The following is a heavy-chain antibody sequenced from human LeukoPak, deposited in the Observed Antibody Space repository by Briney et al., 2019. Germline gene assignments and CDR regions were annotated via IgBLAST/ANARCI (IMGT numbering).Heavy chain of an antibody. D-gene: IGHD3-16*01. CDR3: ARGGGLDV. Sequence: PGGSLRLSCAVSGYTFSDHYIDWVRQAPGKGLEWVASINHNGNVNYYVDSVKGRFTISRDNAKNSLYLQMSNLRAEDTAVYFCARGGGLDVWGQGATVTVSS. CDR1: GYTFSDHY. J-gene: IGHJ6*02. CDR2: INHNGNVN. V-gene: IGHV3-7*03.